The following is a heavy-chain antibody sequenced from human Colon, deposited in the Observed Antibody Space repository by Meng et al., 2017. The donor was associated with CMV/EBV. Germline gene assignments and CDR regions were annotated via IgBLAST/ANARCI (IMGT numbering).Heavy chain of an antibody. CDR3: AKHGGGED. CDR2: ISGSGDAT. CDR1: GFSFSSNG. D-gene: IGHD2-21*01. V-gene: IGHV3-23*01. Sequence: GESLKISCVASGFSFSSNGMSWVRQAPGKGLEWVSGISGSGDATYYADSVRGRLTISRDNSKNTLYLQMNSLRAEDTAVYYCAKHGGGEDWGEGTLVTVSS. J-gene: IGHJ4*02.